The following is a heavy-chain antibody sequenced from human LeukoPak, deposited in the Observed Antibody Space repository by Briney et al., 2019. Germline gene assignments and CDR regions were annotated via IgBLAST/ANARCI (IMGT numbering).Heavy chain of an antibody. V-gene: IGHV3-23*01. CDR2: ISGSGGST. J-gene: IGHJ3*02. Sequence: GGSLRLSCAASGFTFSSYAINWVPQAPGKGLEWVLAISGSGGSTYYADFVKGRFTISRDNSKNTLYLQMTSLRAEDTAVYYCAKRVPPDIWGQETMVTVSS. CDR3: AKRVPPDI. CDR1: GFTFSSYA.